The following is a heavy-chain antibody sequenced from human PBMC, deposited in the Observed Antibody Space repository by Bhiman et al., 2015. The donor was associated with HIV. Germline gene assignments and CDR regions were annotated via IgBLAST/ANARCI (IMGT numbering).Heavy chain of an antibody. D-gene: IGHD6-13*01. CDR2: ISWNSGYI. J-gene: IGHJ4*02. Sequence: EVQLVESGGGLVQPGRSLRLSCAASGFTFDDYAMHWVRQAPGKGLEWVSGISWNSGYIGYAASVRGRFTISRDNANNSLYLQMNSLRAEDTALYYCAKGLYASSWGXFDYWGQGTLVTVSS. CDR1: GFTFDDYA. CDR3: AKGLYASSWGXFDY. V-gene: IGHV3-9*01.